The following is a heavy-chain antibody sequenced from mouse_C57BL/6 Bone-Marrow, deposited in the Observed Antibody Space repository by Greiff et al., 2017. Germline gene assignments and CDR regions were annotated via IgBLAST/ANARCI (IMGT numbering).Heavy chain of an antibody. CDR2: IYPGSGST. Sequence: QVQLKQPGAELVKPGASVKMSCKASGYTFTSYWITWVKQRPGQGLEWIGDIYPGSGSTNYNEKFKSKATLTVDTSSSTAYMQLSSLTSKDSAVXYCARRGYDYYEGHFDYWGQGTTLTVSS. J-gene: IGHJ2*01. V-gene: IGHV1-55*01. D-gene: IGHD1-1*01. CDR1: GYTFTSYW. CDR3: ARRGYDYYEGHFDY.